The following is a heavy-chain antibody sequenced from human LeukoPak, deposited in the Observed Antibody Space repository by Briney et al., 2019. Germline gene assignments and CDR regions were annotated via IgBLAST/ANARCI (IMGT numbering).Heavy chain of an antibody. D-gene: IGHD3-3*01. CDR2: IYYSGNT. Sequence: SETLSLTCTVSGGSISSSSYYWGWIRQLPGKGLEWIGSIYYSGNTFYNPSLKSRVTISVDTSKNRFSLKLSSVTAADTAVYYCARLNDFWSGYHYCFDYWGQGTLVTVSS. CDR3: ARLNDFWSGYHYCFDY. CDR1: GGSISSSSYY. J-gene: IGHJ4*02. V-gene: IGHV4-39*01.